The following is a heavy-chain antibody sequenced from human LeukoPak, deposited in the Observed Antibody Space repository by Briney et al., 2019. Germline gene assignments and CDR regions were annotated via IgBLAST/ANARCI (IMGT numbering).Heavy chain of an antibody. J-gene: IGHJ4*02. Sequence: GSLRLSCAASGFTFSSYGMHWVRQAPGKGLEGVAFIRYDGSNKYYADSVKGRFTISRDNSKNTLYLQMNSLRAEDTAVYYCAKRGSVGTLGHFDYWGQGTLVTVSS. CDR2: IRYDGSNK. CDR3: AKRGSVGTLGHFDY. CDR1: GFTFSSYG. V-gene: IGHV3-30*02. D-gene: IGHD6-13*01.